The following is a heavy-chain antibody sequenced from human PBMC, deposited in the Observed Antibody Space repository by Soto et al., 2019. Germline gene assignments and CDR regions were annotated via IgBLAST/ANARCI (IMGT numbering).Heavy chain of an antibody. V-gene: IGHV3-74*03. CDR2: INSDGSST. CDR1: GFTFSSYW. Sequence: EVQLVESGGGLVQPGGSLRLSCAASGFTFSSYWMHWVRQAPGKGLVWVSRINSDGSSTTYADSVKGRFTISRDNAKNTLYLQMNSLRAEDTAVYYCARVETCSSTSCYSVFDYLGQGTLVTVSS. J-gene: IGHJ4*02. CDR3: ARVETCSSTSCYSVFDY. D-gene: IGHD2-2*01.